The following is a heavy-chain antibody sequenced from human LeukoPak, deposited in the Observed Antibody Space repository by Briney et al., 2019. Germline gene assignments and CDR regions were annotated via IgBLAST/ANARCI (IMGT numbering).Heavy chain of an antibody. D-gene: IGHD2-21*02. CDR3: TTEPLCDGDCPHVG. CDR2: IKSKTDGGTT. CDR1: GFTFSNAW. V-gene: IGHV3-15*01. J-gene: IGHJ4*02. Sequence: GGSLRLSCAASGFTFSNAWMSWVRQAPGKGLEWVGRIKSKTDGGTTDYAAPVKGRFTISRDDSKNTLYLQMNSLKTEDTAVYYCTTEPLCDGDCPHVGWGQGTLVTVSS.